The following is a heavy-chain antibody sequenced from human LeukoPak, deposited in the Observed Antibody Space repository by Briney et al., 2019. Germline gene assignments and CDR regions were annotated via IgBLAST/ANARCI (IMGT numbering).Heavy chain of an antibody. D-gene: IGHD1-26*01. CDR3: ARSLGATRYHLKYYFFYGLDV. Sequence: PSETLSLTCTVSGGSVSSGSYYWSWIRQPPGKGLEWIGYIYYSGSTNYNPSLKSRVTISVDTSRNQFSLKLSSVTAADTAVYYCARSLGATRYHLKYYFFYGLDVWGQGTTVTVSS. J-gene: IGHJ6*02. CDR2: IYYSGST. V-gene: IGHV4-61*01. CDR1: GGSVSSGSYY.